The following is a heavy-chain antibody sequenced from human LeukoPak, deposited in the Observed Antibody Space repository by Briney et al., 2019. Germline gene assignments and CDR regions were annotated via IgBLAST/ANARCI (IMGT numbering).Heavy chain of an antibody. V-gene: IGHV3-23*01. CDR3: AKEKYSSSYRHAFDI. CDR1: GFNFSSYA. J-gene: IGHJ3*02. CDR2: ISGRGGGT. D-gene: IGHD6-13*01. Sequence: PGGSLRLSCAASGFNFSSYAMSWVRQAPGKGLEWGSAISGRGGGTYYADAVRGRLTLSRDNSKNTLYLQMHSLRAEDTAVYYCAKEKYSSSYRHAFDIWGQGTMVTVSS.